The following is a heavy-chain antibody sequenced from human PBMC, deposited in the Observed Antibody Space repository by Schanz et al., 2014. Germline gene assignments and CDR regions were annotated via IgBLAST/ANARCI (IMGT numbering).Heavy chain of an antibody. J-gene: IGHJ4*02. Sequence: VQLVESGGGLVQPGGSLRLSCVASGFTFSSYGMHWVRQAPGKGLEWVAVISYDGNNEDYADSVKGRFSISRDNSKNTLYLQMNSLRAEDTAIYYCAKDLAAVGVFDYWGQGSLVTVSP. CDR1: GFTFSSYG. CDR2: ISYDGNNE. V-gene: IGHV3-30*18. D-gene: IGHD6-13*01. CDR3: AKDLAAVGVFDY.